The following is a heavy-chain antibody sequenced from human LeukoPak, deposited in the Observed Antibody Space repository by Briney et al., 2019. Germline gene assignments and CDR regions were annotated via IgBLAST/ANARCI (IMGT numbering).Heavy chain of an antibody. V-gene: IGHV1-2*02. CDR2: INPNSGGT. D-gene: IGHD3-9*01. CDR1: GYTFTSYG. J-gene: IGHJ6*03. CDR3: AREEGLRYFDWLLSDYYYMDV. Sequence: ASVKVSCKASGYTFTSYGISWVRQAPGQGLEWMGWINPNSGGTNYAQKFQGRVTMTRDTSISTAYMELSRLRSDDTAVYYCAREEGLRYFDWLLSDYYYMDVWGKGTTVTVSS.